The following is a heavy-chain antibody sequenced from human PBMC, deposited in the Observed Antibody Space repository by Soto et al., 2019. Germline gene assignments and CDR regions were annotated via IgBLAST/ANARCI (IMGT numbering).Heavy chain of an antibody. J-gene: IGHJ4*02. Sequence: ASVEVSCKASGYTFTRYGISWVRQAPGRGLEWMGWISAYNGNTNYAQKLQGRVTMTTDTSTSTAYMELRSLRSDDTAVYYCAGNPQYYDSSGYSLHYWGQGTLVTVSS. CDR1: GYTFTRYG. CDR2: ISAYNGNT. V-gene: IGHV1-18*04. CDR3: AGNPQYYDSSGYSLHY. D-gene: IGHD3-22*01.